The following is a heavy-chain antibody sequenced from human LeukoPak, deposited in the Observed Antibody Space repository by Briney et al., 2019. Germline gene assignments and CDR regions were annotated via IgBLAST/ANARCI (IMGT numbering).Heavy chain of an antibody. D-gene: IGHD6-13*01. Sequence: ASVKVSCKASGYTFTSYYMHWVRQAPGQGLEWMGLINPTGGSTGYAQKFQGRVTMTRDMSTSTVYMELSSLRSEDTAVYYCAREQPNGLIAAAGSFDYWGQGTLVTVSS. J-gene: IGHJ4*02. CDR3: AREQPNGLIAAAGSFDY. V-gene: IGHV1-46*01. CDR1: GYTFTSYY. CDR2: INPTGGST.